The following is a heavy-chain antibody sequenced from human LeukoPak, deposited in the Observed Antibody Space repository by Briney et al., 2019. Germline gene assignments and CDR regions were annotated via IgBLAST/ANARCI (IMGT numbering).Heavy chain of an antibody. CDR2: IYCSGST. J-gene: IGHJ4*02. CDR3: ARQYGP. Sequence: PSETLSLTCTVSGGSISGSSYYWGWIRQPPGKGLEWIGSIYCSGSTYYNPSLKSRVTIPVDTSKNQFSLKLNSVTATDTAVYYCARQYGPWGQGTLVTVSS. V-gene: IGHV4-39*01. D-gene: IGHD3-10*01. CDR1: GGSISGSSYY.